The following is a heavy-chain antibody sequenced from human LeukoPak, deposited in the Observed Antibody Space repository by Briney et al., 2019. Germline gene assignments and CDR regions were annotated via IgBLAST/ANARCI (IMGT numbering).Heavy chain of an antibody. CDR1: GFTVSTNY. CDR2: ISGSGGST. CDR3: AKAHIVVVPGPFDY. J-gene: IGHJ4*02. D-gene: IGHD2-2*01. V-gene: IGHV3-23*01. Sequence: GALRLSCAASGFTVSTNYLNWVRQAPGKGLEWVSAISGSGGSTYYADSVKGRFTISRDNSKNTLYLQMNSLRAEDTAVYYCAKAHIVVVPGPFDYWGQGTLVTVSS.